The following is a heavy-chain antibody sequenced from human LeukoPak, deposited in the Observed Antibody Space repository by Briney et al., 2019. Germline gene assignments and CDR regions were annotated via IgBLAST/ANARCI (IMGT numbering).Heavy chain of an antibody. Sequence: SETLSLTCVVSGESIDSSGWWTWVRQPPGEGLEWIGEIYHGGTTNSNPSLKSRVTISIDKSKKQFSLKLNSVTAADTAVYYCARVGATTWDFDYWGQGTLVTVSS. D-gene: IGHD1-26*01. CDR2: IYHGGTT. CDR1: GESIDSSGW. CDR3: ARVGATTWDFDY. J-gene: IGHJ4*02. V-gene: IGHV4-4*02.